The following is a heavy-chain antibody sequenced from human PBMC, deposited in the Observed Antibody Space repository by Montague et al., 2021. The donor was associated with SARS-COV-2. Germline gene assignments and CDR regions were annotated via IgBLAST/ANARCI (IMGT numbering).Heavy chain of an antibody. D-gene: IGHD1-26*01. Sequence: SETLSLTCTVSGGSVRDYYWNWIRQTPGKGLEWIGYIFHNGYTKYNPSLESRVTLSVDTPGNQFFLSLRSVTAADTATYFCARHSVSEDGTFFRSYFDPWGQGALVIVSS. CDR3: ARHSVSEDGTFFRSYFDP. CDR1: GGSVRDYY. J-gene: IGHJ5*02. CDR2: IFHNGYT. V-gene: IGHV4-59*08.